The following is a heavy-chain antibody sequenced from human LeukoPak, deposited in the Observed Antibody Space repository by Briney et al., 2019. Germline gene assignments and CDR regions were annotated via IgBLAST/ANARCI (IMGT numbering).Heavy chain of an antibody. CDR2: ITSAGGYT. D-gene: IGHD2-2*01. Sequence: GGSLRLYCGASGFTFSDYSMNWVRQAPGKGLAWVASITSAGGYTYYADSVKGRFTISRDNAQNSLFLQMNSLRAEDTAVYFCATSGGFVLPNAITGNWYMDVWGRGTSVTVSS. J-gene: IGHJ6*03. CDR3: ATSGGFVLPNAITGNWYMDV. V-gene: IGHV3-21*01. CDR1: GFTFSDYS.